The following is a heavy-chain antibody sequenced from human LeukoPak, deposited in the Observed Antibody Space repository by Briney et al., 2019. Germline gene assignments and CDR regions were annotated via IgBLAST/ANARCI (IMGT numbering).Heavy chain of an antibody. J-gene: IGHJ4*02. V-gene: IGHV3-74*01. D-gene: IGHD6-19*01. CDR3: VAIAVAGQFY. Sequence: GGSLRLSCAASGFTFSNYWMHWVRQAPGKGLVWVSRINIDVSITTYADSVKGRFTISRDNSKNTLYVQMNSLRVEDTAMYYCVAIAVAGQFYWGQGTLVTVSS. CDR1: GFTFSNYW. CDR2: INIDVSIT.